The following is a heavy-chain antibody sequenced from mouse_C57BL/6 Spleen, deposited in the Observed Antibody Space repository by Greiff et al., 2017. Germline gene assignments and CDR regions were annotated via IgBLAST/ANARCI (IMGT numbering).Heavy chain of an antibody. Sequence: EVQLQESGPVLVKPGASVKMSCKASGYTFTDYYMNWVKQSHGKSLEWIGVINPYNGGTSYNQKFKGKATLTVDKSSSTAYMELNSLTSEDSAVYYCARSRDNYYDYWGQGTTLTVSS. CDR3: ARSRDNYYDY. CDR1: GYTFTDYY. V-gene: IGHV1-19*01. J-gene: IGHJ2*01. CDR2: INPYNGGT.